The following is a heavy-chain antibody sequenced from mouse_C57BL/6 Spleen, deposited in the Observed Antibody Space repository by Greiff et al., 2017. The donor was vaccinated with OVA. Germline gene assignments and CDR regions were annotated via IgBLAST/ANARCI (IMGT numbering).Heavy chain of an antibody. CDR1: GYSITSGYY. V-gene: IGHV3-6*01. CDR3: ARRGYYGSSPFYAMDY. CDR2: ISYDGSN. J-gene: IGHJ4*01. Sequence: EVQLQQSGPGLVKPSQSLSLTCSVTGYSITSGYYWNWIRQFPGNKLEWMGYISYDGSNNYNPSLKNRISITRDTSKNQFFLKLNSVTTEDTATYYCARRGYYGSSPFYAMDYWGQGTSVTVSS. D-gene: IGHD1-1*01.